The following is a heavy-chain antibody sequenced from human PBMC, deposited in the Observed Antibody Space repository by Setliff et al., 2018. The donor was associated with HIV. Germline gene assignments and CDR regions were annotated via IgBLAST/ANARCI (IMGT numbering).Heavy chain of an antibody. D-gene: IGHD4-4*01. Sequence: LSLTCTVSGGSISSGGYYWSWIRQHPGKGLEWIGYIYYSGSTYYNPSLKSRVTISVDTSKNQFSLKLSSVTAADTAVYYCARAPYSNYLYYYYYYMDVWGKGTTVTAP. CDR3: ARAPYSNYLYYYYYYMDV. V-gene: IGHV4-31*03. CDR1: GGSISSGGYY. J-gene: IGHJ6*03. CDR2: IYYSGST.